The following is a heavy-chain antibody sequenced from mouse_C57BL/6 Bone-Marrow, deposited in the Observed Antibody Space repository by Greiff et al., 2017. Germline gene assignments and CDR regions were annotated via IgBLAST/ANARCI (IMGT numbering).Heavy chain of an antibody. Sequence: DVMLVESGGGLVKPGGSLKLSCAASGFTFSDYGMHWVRQAPEKGLEWVAYISSGSSTIYYADTVKGRFTISRDNAKNTLFLQMTSLRSEDTAMYYCASPDGYFDVWGTGTTVTVSS. CDR1: GFTFSDYG. CDR3: ASPDGYFDV. CDR2: ISSGSSTI. V-gene: IGHV5-17*01. J-gene: IGHJ1*03.